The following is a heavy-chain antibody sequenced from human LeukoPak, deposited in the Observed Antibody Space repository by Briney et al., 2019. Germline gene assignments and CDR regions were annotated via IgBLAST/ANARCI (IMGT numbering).Heavy chain of an antibody. J-gene: IGHJ4*02. CDR2: ISSSSTDT. V-gene: IGHV3-11*06. CDR1: GFTFSDFY. Sequence: GGSLRLSCAASGFTFSDFYMSWIRQAPGKGLEWLSDISSSSTDTNYADSVKGRFTISRDNAKNSLFLQLNSLRAEDTAVYYCARIGYSYGPDYWGPGTLVSVSS. D-gene: IGHD5-18*01. CDR3: ARIGYSYGPDY.